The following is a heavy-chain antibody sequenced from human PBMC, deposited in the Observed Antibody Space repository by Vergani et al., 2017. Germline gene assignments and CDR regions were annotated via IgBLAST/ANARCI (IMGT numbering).Heavy chain of an antibody. CDR1: GDSISSGGYY. J-gene: IGHJ3*02. D-gene: IGHD6-6*01. CDR3: GRWSIAAPDAFDI. Sequence: QVQLQESGPGLGKPSQTLSLTCSVSGDSISSGGYYWSWIRQHPGKGLEWIGYIYYSGSTYNNPSIKSRVNISADMSKNQFSLNLRSVTAADTAVYYCGRWSIAAPDAFDIWGQGTRVTVSS. V-gene: IGHV4-31*03. CDR2: IYYSGST.